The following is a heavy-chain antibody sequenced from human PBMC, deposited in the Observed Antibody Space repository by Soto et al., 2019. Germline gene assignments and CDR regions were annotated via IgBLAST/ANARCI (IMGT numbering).Heavy chain of an antibody. CDR2: MNPNSGNT. D-gene: IGHD3-3*01. V-gene: IGHV1-8*01. J-gene: IGHJ6*03. CDR3: ARVARFLELLLGFGDYYYYYMDV. CDR1: GYTFTSYD. Sequence: ASVKVSCKASGYTFTSYDINWVRQATGQGLEWMGWMNPNSGNTGYAQKFQGRVTMTRNTSISTAYMELSSLRSEDTAVYYCARVARFLELLLGFGDYYYYYMDVWGKGTTVPVSS.